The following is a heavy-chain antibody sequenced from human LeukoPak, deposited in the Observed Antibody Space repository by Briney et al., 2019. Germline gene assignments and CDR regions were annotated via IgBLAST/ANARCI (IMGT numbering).Heavy chain of an antibody. CDR2: IYYSGNT. CDR1: GDSISTSNSY. CDR3: ARDVLVRGVISWFDP. J-gene: IGHJ5*02. V-gene: IGHV4-39*07. Sequence: SETLSLTCTVSGDSISTSNSYWGWIRQPPGKGLEWIGSIYYSGNTYYNASLKSRVTISVDTSKNQFSLKLSSVTAADTAVYYCARDVLVRGVISWFDPWGQGTLVTVSS. D-gene: IGHD3-10*01.